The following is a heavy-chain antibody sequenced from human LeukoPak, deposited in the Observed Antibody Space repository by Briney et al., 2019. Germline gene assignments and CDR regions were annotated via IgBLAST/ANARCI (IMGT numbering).Heavy chain of an antibody. CDR1: GGSISSGDYY. Sequence: SETLSLTCTVSGGSISSGDYYWSWIRQPPGTGLEWIGYIYYSGSTYYNPSLKSRVTISVDTSKNQFSLKLSSVTAADTAVYYWARGLYYERRGSRERSRDVGGKGPRVTFS. D-gene: IGHD3-22*01. V-gene: IGHV4-30-4*01. CDR3: ARGLYYERRGSRERSRDV. CDR2: IYYSGST. J-gene: IGHJ6*04.